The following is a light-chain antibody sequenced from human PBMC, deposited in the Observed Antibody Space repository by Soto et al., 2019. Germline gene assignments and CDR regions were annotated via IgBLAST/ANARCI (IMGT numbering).Light chain of an antibody. V-gene: IGKV3-15*01. CDR3: QQYNTLPRT. CDR2: GAS. J-gene: IGKJ1*01. Sequence: EIVMTQSPATMSMSPGERATLSCRASQNIKDYLAWFQQKPGQAPRLLIYGASTRATGIPARFSGSGSGTEFTLSISSLQSEDFAVYYCQQYNTLPRTFGQGTKVET. CDR1: QNIKDY.